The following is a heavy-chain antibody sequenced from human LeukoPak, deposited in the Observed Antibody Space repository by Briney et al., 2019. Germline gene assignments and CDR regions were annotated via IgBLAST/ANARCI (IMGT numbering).Heavy chain of an antibody. D-gene: IGHD6-13*01. CDR1: EFTFSSYD. CDR3: ARVKMPGIQTAGRVNYFDS. J-gene: IGHJ4*02. Sequence: GGSLRLSCAASEFTFSSYDMHWVRQATGKGLEWVSTIDTAGNTWYPDSVKGRFTISRVNAKNSLNLQMNSLRVGDTAVYYCARVKMPGIQTAGRVNYFDSWGQGTLVTVSS. CDR2: IDTAGNT. V-gene: IGHV3-13*01.